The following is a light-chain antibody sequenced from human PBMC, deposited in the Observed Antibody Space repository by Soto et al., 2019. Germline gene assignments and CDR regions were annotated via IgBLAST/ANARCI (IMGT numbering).Light chain of an antibody. V-gene: IGKV3-15*01. J-gene: IGKJ1*01. CDR1: QSVDIN. Sequence: EIVLTHSPATLSVSPGERVTLSCRASQSVDINLAWYQQKPGQAPRLLIYGASTRATDMPGRFSGRGSGTEFTLTISSLQSEDFAVYHCQQYHNWPSWTFGQGTKVDIK. CDR2: GAS. CDR3: QQYHNWPSWT.